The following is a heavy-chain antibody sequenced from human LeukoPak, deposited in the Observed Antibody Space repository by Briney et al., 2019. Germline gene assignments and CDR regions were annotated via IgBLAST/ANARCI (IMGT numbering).Heavy chain of an antibody. CDR1: GGSVNSGSYY. CDR3: ARAAYSGSYHSDY. Sequence: SETLSLTCTVSGGSVNSGSYYWNWIRQPPGKGLGWIGYIYYSGSTNYNPSLKSRVTISVDTSKNQFSLKLSSVTAADTAVYYCARAAYSGSYHSDYWGQGTLVTVSS. CDR2: IYYSGST. V-gene: IGHV4-61*01. D-gene: IGHD1-26*01. J-gene: IGHJ4*02.